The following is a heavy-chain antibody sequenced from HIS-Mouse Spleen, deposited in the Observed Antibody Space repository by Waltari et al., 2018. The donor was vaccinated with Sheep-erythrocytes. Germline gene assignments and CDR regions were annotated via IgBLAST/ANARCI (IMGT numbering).Heavy chain of an antibody. CDR3: ARGRDFAYYYYGMDV. J-gene: IGHJ6*02. V-gene: IGHV3-74*01. CDR2: INSDGSST. D-gene: IGHD3-3*01. CDR1: GFTFSIYW. Sequence: EVQLVESGGGLVQPGGSLRLSCSASGFTFSIYWMHWVRQAPGKGLVWVSRINSDGSSTSYADSVKGRFTISRDNAKNTLYLQMNSLRAEDTAVYYCARGRDFAYYYYGMDVWGQGTTVTVSS.